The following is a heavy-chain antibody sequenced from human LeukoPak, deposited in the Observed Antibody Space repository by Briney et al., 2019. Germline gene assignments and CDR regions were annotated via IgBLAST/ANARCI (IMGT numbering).Heavy chain of an antibody. D-gene: IGHD2-2*01. V-gene: IGHV1-69*01. CDR1: GGTFSSYA. Sequence: PGASVKVSCKASGGTFSSYAISWVRQAPGQGLEWMGGIISIFGTANYAQKFQGRVTITADESTSTAYMELSSLRSEDTAVYYCARGRICSTSCYQGAFDIWGQGTMVTVSS. J-gene: IGHJ3*02. CDR2: IISIFGTA. CDR3: ARGRICSTSCYQGAFDI.